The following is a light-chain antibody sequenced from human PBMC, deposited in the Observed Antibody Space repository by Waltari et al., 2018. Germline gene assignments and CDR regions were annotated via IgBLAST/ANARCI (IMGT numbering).Light chain of an antibody. Sequence: ALRITQSPSSFSASTGDRVTTTCRASQGISSYLAWYQQKPGKAPKLLIYAASTLQSGVPSRFSGSGSGTDFTLTISCLQSEDFATYYCQQYYSYPYTFGQGTKLEIK. CDR1: QGISSY. CDR3: QQYYSYPYT. CDR2: AAS. J-gene: IGKJ2*01. V-gene: IGKV1-8*01.